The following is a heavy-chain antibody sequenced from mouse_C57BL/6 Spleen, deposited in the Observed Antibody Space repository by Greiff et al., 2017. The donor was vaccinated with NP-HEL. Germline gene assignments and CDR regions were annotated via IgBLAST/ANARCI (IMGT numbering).Heavy chain of an antibody. J-gene: IGHJ4*01. V-gene: IGHV1-58*01. Sequence: DVKLQESGAELVRPGSSVKMSCKTSGYTFTSYGINWVKQRPGQGLEWIGYIYIGNGYTEYNEKFKGKATLTSDTTSSTAYMQLSSLTSEDSAIYFCARRLAHYAMDYWGQGTSVTVSS. CDR3: ARRLAHYAMDY. CDR2: IYIGNGYT. CDR1: GYTFTSYG. D-gene: IGHD2-2*01.